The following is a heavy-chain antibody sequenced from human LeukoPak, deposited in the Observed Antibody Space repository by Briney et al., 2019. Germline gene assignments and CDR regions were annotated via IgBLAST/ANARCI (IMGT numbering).Heavy chain of an antibody. CDR2: INPNSGGT. D-gene: IGHD1-14*01. J-gene: IGHJ4*02. V-gene: IGHV1-2*02. Sequence: GASVKVSCKASGYTFTGYYMHWVRQAPGQGLEWMGWINPNSGGTNYAQKFQGRVTMTRDTSISTAYMELSRLRSDDTAVYYCARPFTTVVYYFDYWGQGTLVTVSS. CDR3: ARPFTTVVYYFDY. CDR1: GYTFTGYY.